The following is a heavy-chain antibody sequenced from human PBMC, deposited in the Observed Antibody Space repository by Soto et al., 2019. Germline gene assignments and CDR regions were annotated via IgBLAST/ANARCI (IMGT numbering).Heavy chain of an antibody. D-gene: IGHD2-2*02. CDR2: IAPDGSQI. Sequence: QAHLVESGGGVVQPGRSLRLSCAASGFTFSGKTMYWVRQAPGKGLEWVALIAPDGSQIYYADSVKGRFTISRDNSKSTLYLQMNSLRAEDTSLYLCATDIHATWLLNSWGQGTLVTVSS. CDR1: GFTFSGKT. J-gene: IGHJ4*02. V-gene: IGHV3-30-3*01. CDR3: ATDIHATWLLNS.